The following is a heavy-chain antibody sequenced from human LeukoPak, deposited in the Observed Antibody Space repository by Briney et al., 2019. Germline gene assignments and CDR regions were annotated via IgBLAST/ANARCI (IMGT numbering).Heavy chain of an antibody. J-gene: IGHJ4*02. D-gene: IGHD3-22*01. CDR1: GFTFDDYA. CDR2: ISWNSGSI. Sequence: GGSLRLSCAASGFTFDDYAMHWVRQAPGKGLEWVSGISWNSGSIGYADSVKGRFTISRDNAKNSLYLQMNSLSAEDTAVYYCARDSSGYYYNEWTRWGQGTLVTVSS. CDR3: ARDSSGYYYNEWTR. V-gene: IGHV3-9*01.